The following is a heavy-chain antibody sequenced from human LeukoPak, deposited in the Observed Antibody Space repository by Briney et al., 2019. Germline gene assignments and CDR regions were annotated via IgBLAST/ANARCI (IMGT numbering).Heavy chain of an antibody. Sequence: GGSLRLSCAASGFTFSSYAMSWVRQAPGKGQEWVSYISSSSSTIYYADSVKGRFTISRDNAKNSLYLQMNSLRAEDTAVYYCARGKAFDMDVWGQGTLVTVSS. J-gene: IGHJ4*02. CDR2: ISSSSSTI. V-gene: IGHV3-48*01. CDR3: ARGKAFDMDV. CDR1: GFTFSSYA. D-gene: IGHD3-10*01.